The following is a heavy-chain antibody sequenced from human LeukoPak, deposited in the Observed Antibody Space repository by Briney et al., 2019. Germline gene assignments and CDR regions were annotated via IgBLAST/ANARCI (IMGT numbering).Heavy chain of an antibody. D-gene: IGHD6-19*01. CDR1: GGSISSSSSY. Sequence: SETLSLTCTVSGGSISSSSSYWGWIRQPPGKGLEWIGHIYHSGTTYYNASLRGRVTISVETSKNQFSLKLSTVTAADTAVYYCASLVYSSGWYSYFDYWGQGALVTVSP. V-gene: IGHV4-39*01. CDR3: ASLVYSSGWYSYFDY. J-gene: IGHJ4*02. CDR2: IYHSGTT.